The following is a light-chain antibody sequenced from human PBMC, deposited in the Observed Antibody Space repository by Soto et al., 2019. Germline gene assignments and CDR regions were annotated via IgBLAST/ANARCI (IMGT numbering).Light chain of an antibody. CDR1: QSVLYSSNNKNY. CDR3: QQYGSSPIT. J-gene: IGKJ5*01. V-gene: IGKV4-1*01. CDR2: GAS. Sequence: DIVMTQSPDSLAVSLGERATINCKSSQSVLYSSNNKNYVAWYQQKPGQAPRLLISGASSRATGIPDRFSGSGSGTDFTLTISRLEPEDFALYYCQQYGSSPITFGQGTRLEIK.